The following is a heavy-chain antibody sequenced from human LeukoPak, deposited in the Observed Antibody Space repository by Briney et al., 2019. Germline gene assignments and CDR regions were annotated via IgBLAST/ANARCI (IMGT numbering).Heavy chain of an antibody. D-gene: IGHD3-10*01. CDR1: GFTFRTYA. CDR3: VKSRGSGSYSFDC. V-gene: IGHV3-23*01. CDR2: ISNSGGDT. J-gene: IGHJ4*02. Sequence: GGSLRLSCAASGFTFRTYAMSWVSQGPGKGLEWVSTISNSGGDTYYPDSVKGRFTISRDNSKNTLHVQMNSLRAEDTAIYYCVKSRGSGSYSFDCWGQGTLVTVSS.